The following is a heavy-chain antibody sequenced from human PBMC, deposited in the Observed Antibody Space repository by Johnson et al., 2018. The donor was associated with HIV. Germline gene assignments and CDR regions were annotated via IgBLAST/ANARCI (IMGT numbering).Heavy chain of an antibody. Sequence: QVQLVESGGGVVQPGRSLRLSCAASGFTFSSYAMHWVRQAPGKGLEWVAVISYDGSNKYYADSVKGRFTISRDNSKNTLYLHMNSLKPEDTAVYYCARDAHGYNPYDAFDIWGQGTMVTVSS. J-gene: IGHJ3*02. D-gene: IGHD5-24*01. CDR1: GFTFSSYA. V-gene: IGHV3-30-3*01. CDR2: ISYDGSNK. CDR3: ARDAHGYNPYDAFDI.